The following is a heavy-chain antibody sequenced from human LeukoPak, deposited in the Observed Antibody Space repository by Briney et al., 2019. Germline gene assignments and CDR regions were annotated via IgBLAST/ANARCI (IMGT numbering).Heavy chain of an antibody. CDR3: ARVTADYDFWSGYPTPFFDY. CDR1: GGSISSYY. V-gene: IGHV4-59*01. CDR2: IYYSGST. D-gene: IGHD3-3*01. Sequence: SETLSLTCTVSGGSISSYYWSCIRQPPGKGLEWIGYIYYSGSTNYNPSLKSRVTISVDTSKNQFSLKLSSVTAVDTAVYYCARVTADYDFWSGYPTPFFDYWGQGTLVTVSS. J-gene: IGHJ4*02.